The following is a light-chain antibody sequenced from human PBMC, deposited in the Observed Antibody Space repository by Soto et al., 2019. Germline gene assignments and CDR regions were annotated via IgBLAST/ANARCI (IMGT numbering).Light chain of an antibody. CDR1: ENVRTF. CDR3: QQYGSSPLT. CDR2: GAS. Sequence: EIVLTQSPGTLSLSPGERATLSCRASENVRTFVDWYQQKPGQAPRLLIYGASSRATGIPDRFSGSGSGTDFTLTISRLEPEDFAVYYCQQYGSSPLTFGGGTKVDIK. J-gene: IGKJ4*01. V-gene: IGKV3-20*01.